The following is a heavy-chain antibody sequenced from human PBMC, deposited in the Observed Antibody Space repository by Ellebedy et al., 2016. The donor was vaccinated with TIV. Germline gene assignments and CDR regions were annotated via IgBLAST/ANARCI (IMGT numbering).Heavy chain of an antibody. V-gene: IGHV4-59*01. Sequence: MPSETLSLTCTVPGVSISTYYWSRIRQSPGTGLECIGFFYYKRRTTYNPTLEIRVTISVGTSRNQFSLNLTSVTAADTAMYYCARGQYFHGSGRGGYFDPWGQGTLVTVSS. CDR1: GVSISTYY. D-gene: IGHD3-10*01. CDR2: FYYKRRT. J-gene: IGHJ5*02. CDR3: ARGQYFHGSGRGGYFDP.